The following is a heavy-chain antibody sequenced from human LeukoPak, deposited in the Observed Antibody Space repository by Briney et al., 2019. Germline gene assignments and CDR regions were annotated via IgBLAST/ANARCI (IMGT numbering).Heavy chain of an antibody. J-gene: IGHJ5*02. CDR1: GGSISSYY. D-gene: IGHD6-19*01. Sequence: SETLSLTCTVSGGSISSYYWSWIRQPPGKGLEWIGYIYYSGSTNYNPSLKSRVTISVDTSKNQFSLKLSSVTAADTAVYYCASLGYSSGWYRRFDPWGQGTLVTVSS. CDR2: IYYSGST. CDR3: ASLGYSSGWYRRFDP. V-gene: IGHV4-59*01.